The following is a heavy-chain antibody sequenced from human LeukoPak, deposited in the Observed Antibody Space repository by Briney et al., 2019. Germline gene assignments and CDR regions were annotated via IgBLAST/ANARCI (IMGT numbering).Heavy chain of an antibody. V-gene: IGHV3-21*04. Sequence: GGSLRLSCAASGFTFSSYSMNWVRQAPGKGLEWVSSISSSSSYIYYADSVKGRFTISRDNSKNTLYLQMNSLRAEDTAVYYCAKYLQRSDAFDIWGQGTMVTVSS. D-gene: IGHD6-25*01. CDR2: ISSSSSYI. CDR3: AKYLQRSDAFDI. J-gene: IGHJ3*02. CDR1: GFTFSSYS.